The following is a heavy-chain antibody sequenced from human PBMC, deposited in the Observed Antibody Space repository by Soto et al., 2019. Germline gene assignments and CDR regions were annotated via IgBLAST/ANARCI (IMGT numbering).Heavy chain of an antibody. V-gene: IGHV1-3*01. CDR2: INAGNGDT. J-gene: IGHJ6*02. CDR3: ARDLVGWSGIYKYYYGMDV. D-gene: IGHD3-10*02. Sequence: GASVKVSCKASGYTFTTYAIHWVRQAPGQRLEWMGWINAGNGDTKYSLKFQGRVTITRDTSASTAYMELSSLRSEDTAVYYCARDLVGWSGIYKYYYGMDVWGQGTTVTVSS. CDR1: GYTFTTYA.